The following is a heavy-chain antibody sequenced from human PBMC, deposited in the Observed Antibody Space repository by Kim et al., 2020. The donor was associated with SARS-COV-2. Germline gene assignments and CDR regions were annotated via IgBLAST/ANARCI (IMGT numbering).Heavy chain of an antibody. CDR2: IYYSGST. CDR3: ARYCSGGSCYGAFDI. CDR1: GGSISSGDYY. D-gene: IGHD2-15*01. V-gene: IGHV4-30-4*01. J-gene: IGHJ3*02. Sequence: SETLSLTCTVSGGSISSGDYYWSWIRQPPGKGLEWIGYIYYSGSTYYNPSLKSRVTISVDTSKNQFSLKLSSVTAADTAVYYCARYCSGGSCYGAFDIWGPGTMVTVSS.